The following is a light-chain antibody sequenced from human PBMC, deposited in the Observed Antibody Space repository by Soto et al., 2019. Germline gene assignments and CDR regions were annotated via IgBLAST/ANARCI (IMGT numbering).Light chain of an antibody. J-gene: IGKJ1*01. CDR1: HSISTY. CDR3: QQSYSNPTWT. Sequence: IQLTQSPASLSASVGDGITITFRASHSISTYLNWYQQKPGEAPTLLVYDSSTLQSGVPSRFSGSGFGAEFTLTVSSLQPEDFATYYCQQSYSNPTWTFGQGTKVDIK. CDR2: DSS. V-gene: IGKV1-39*01.